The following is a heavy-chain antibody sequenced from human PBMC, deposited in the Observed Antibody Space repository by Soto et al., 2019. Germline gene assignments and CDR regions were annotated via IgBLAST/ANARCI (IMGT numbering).Heavy chain of an antibody. V-gene: IGHV2-5*02. Sequence: QITLKESGPTLVKPTQTLTLTCTFSGFSLSTSGVGVGWIRQPPGKALEWLALIYWDDDKRYSPSLKSRLTITKYTSKNQVVLTMANMDPVDTATYYCAHHLEATNFDYWGQGSLVTVSS. D-gene: IGHD5-12*01. CDR1: GFSLSTSGVG. CDR3: AHHLEATNFDY. CDR2: IYWDDDK. J-gene: IGHJ4*02.